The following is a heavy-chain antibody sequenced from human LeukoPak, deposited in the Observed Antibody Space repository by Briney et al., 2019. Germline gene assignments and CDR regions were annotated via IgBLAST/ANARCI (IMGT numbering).Heavy chain of an antibody. Sequence: GGSLRLSCAASGFTFSHYGMHWVRQAPGKGLEWVAVISYDGSNKYYADSVKGRFTISRDNSKNTLYLQMNSLRDEDTAVYYFAKDPSDFCGGDCYMGYWGQGTLVTVSS. CDR1: GFTFSHYG. CDR3: AKDPSDFCGGDCYMGY. J-gene: IGHJ4*02. D-gene: IGHD2-21*02. CDR2: ISYDGSNK. V-gene: IGHV3-30*18.